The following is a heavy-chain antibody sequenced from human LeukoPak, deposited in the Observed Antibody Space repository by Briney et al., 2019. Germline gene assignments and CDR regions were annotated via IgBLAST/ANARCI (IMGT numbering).Heavy chain of an antibody. CDR3: ARGGLLRYFDWLLYSY. Sequence: ASVKVSCKASGYTFTGYYMHWVRQAPGQGLEWMGWINPNSGGTNYAQKFQGRVTMTRDTSISTAYMELSRLRSDYTAVYYCARGGLLRYFDWLLYSYWGQGTLVTVSS. V-gene: IGHV1-2*02. CDR1: GYTFTGYY. D-gene: IGHD3-9*01. CDR2: INPNSGGT. J-gene: IGHJ4*02.